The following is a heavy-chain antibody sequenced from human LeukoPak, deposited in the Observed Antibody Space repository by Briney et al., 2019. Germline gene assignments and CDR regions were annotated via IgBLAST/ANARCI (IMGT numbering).Heavy chain of an antibody. J-gene: IGHJ4*02. V-gene: IGHV4-59*01. Sequence: SETLSLTCTVSGGSISSYYWGWIRQPPGKGLEWIGYIYYSGSTNYNPSLKSRVTISVDTSKNQFSLKLSSVTAADTAVYYCASSTTGYSSSWYRVGYWGQGTLVTVSS. D-gene: IGHD6-13*01. CDR2: IYYSGST. CDR3: ASSTTGYSSSWYRVGY. CDR1: GGSISSYY.